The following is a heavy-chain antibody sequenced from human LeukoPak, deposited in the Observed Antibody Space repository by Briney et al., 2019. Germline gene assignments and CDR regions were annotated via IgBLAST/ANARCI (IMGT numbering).Heavy chain of an antibody. V-gene: IGHV3-23*01. Sequence: PGGSLRLSCAASGFTSSSYAMSRVRQAPGKGLEWVSAMSGSGGTTYYADSVKGRFAISRDNSRNTLYLQMSSLRTEDTALYYCAKVQQLATIYYFDYWGQGSLVTVSS. J-gene: IGHJ4*02. D-gene: IGHD6-13*01. CDR1: GFTSSSYA. CDR3: AKVQQLATIYYFDY. CDR2: MSGSGGTT.